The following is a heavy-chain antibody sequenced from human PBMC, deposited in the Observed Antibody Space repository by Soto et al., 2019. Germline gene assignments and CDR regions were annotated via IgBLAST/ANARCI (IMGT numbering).Heavy chain of an antibody. CDR1: GFTFSAYY. CDR2: SSSSGSTI. V-gene: IGHV3-11*01. J-gene: IGHJ4*02. Sequence: QVQLVESGGGLVKPGGSLRLSCAASGFTFSAYYMSWIRRAPGKGLEWVSYSSSSGSTIYYADSVKGRFTISRDNAKNSLYLQMNSLRAEDTAVYYCARDQEGVVPAAIFDYWGQGTLVTVSS. D-gene: IGHD2-2*01. CDR3: ARDQEGVVPAAIFDY.